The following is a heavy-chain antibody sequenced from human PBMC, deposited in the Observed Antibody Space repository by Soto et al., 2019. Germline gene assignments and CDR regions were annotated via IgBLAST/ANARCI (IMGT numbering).Heavy chain of an antibody. CDR3: ARDRTYGSGSYYYNWFDP. V-gene: IGHV1-69*04. CDR2: IIPILGIA. CDR1: GGTFSIYT. J-gene: IGHJ5*02. Sequence: SVKVSCKASGGTFSIYTISWVRQAPGQGLEWMGRIIPILGIANYAQKFQGRVTITADKSTSTAYMELSSLRSEDTAVYYCARDRTYGSGSYYYNWFDPWGQGTLVTVSS. D-gene: IGHD3-10*01.